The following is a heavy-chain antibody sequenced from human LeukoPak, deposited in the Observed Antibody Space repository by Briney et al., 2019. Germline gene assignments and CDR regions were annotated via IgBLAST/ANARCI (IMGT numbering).Heavy chain of an antibody. J-gene: IGHJ4*02. CDR2: ISYDGSNK. CDR3: ARGYCSNNICLGRPYFDY. V-gene: IGHV3-30-3*01. D-gene: IGHD2-2*01. CDR1: GFTFSSYA. Sequence: GGSLRLSCAASGFTFSSYAMHWVRQAPGKGLEWVAVISYDGSNKYYADSVKGRFTISRDNSKNTLYLQMNSLRAEDTAVYYCARGYCSNNICLGRPYFDYWGQGTLVTVSS.